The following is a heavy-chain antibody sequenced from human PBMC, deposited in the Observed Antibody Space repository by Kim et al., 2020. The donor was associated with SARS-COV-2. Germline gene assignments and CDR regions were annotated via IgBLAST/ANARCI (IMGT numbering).Heavy chain of an antibody. CDR3: PCLNISPNIVDSYF. J-gene: IGHJ4*01. D-gene: IGHD3-16*02. V-gene: IGHV3-73*01. CDR2: IRCKADSYDT. CDR1: GFTFSSYA. Sequence: GGSLRLSCAASGFTFSSYAMHWVRQASGKGLEWVGRIRCKADSYDTAYAASVRGSIPISSADSKTHAYMHMNRLDTTDAAVYYFPCLNISPNIVDSYF.